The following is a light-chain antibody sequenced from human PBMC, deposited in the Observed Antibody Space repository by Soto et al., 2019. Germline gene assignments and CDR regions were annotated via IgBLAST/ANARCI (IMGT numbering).Light chain of an antibody. CDR2: DVS. CDR3: SSYTSSSTRV. V-gene: IGLV2-14*03. Sequence: QSVLTQPASVSGSPGQSITISCTGTSSDVGGYNYVSWYQQYPGKAPKLMIYDVSNRPSGVSNRFSGSKSVNTASLTISGLQAEDEADYYCSSYTSSSTRVFGGGTKLTVL. J-gene: IGLJ3*02. CDR1: SSDVGGYNY.